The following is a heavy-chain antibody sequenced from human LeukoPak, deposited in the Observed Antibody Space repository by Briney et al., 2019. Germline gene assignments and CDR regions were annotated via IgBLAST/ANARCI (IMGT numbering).Heavy chain of an antibody. CDR1: GFTFSSYA. Sequence: GGSLRLSCAASGFTFSSYAMSWVRQAPGKGLEWVSAISGSGGSTYYADSVKGRFTISRDNSRNTLYLQMNSLRAEDTAVYYCAKDGAINYYDSSGYYSGYYFDYWGQGTLVTVSS. CDR3: AKDGAINYYDSSGYYSGYYFDY. CDR2: ISGSGGST. V-gene: IGHV3-23*01. J-gene: IGHJ4*02. D-gene: IGHD3-22*01.